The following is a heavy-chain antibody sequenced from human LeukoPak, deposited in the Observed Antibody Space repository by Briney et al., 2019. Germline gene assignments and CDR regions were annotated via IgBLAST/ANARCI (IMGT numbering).Heavy chain of an antibody. CDR1: GFTFGDYA. CDR3: TRDWYYYHSSDYYLLFDY. Sequence: RSLLLSCTASGFTFGDYAMSWVRQAPGKGLEWVGFIRSKAYGVTTESAAPVKGIFTISRDDSKSIANLQMNSLKTEETAVYYCTRDWYYYHSSDYYLLFDYWGQGTRVTVSS. J-gene: IGHJ4*02. CDR2: IRSKAYGVTT. D-gene: IGHD3-22*01. V-gene: IGHV3-49*04.